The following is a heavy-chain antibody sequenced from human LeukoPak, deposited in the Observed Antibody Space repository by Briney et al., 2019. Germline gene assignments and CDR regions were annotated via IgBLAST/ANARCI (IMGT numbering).Heavy chain of an antibody. J-gene: IGHJ6*04. CDR3: ARHTTGGLWFGEPSYYYYGMDV. D-gene: IGHD3-10*01. V-gene: IGHV5-51*01. CDR1: GYSFTSYW. CDR2: IYPGDSDP. Sequence: GESLKISFKGSGYSFTSYWIGWVRPRPGKGLEWMGIIYPGDSDPRYSPSFQGQVTISAAKSISTTYLQWSSLKASDTAMYYCARHTTGGLWFGEPSYYYYGMDVWGKGTTVTVSS.